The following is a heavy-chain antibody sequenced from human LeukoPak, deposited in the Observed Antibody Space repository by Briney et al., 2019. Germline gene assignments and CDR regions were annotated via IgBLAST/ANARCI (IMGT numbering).Heavy chain of an antibody. V-gene: IGHV4-61*01. Sequence: KASETLSLTCTVSSGSVSSDTYYWNWLRQPPGKGQEWIGYLYYSGTTNDNPSLKSLVTISVDTSKTQFSLKLSSVAAADTAVYYCARGGRYYGAGSYQVDYWGQGTLVTVSS. J-gene: IGHJ4*02. CDR1: SGSVSSDTYY. D-gene: IGHD3-10*01. CDR3: ARGGRYYGAGSYQVDY. CDR2: LYYSGTT.